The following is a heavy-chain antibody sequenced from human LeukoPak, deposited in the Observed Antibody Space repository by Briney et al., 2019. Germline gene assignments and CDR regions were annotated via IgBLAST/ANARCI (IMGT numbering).Heavy chain of an antibody. J-gene: IGHJ6*03. CDR2: ISSSSSTI. CDR3: KGSSWYNYYYMDV. Sequence: GGSLRLSCAASGFTFSNYAMNWVRQAPGKGLEWVPYISSSSSTIYYADSMKGRFTISRDNAKNSLYLQMNSLRDEDTAVYYCKGSSWYNYYYMDVWGKGTTVTVS. V-gene: IGHV3-48*02. D-gene: IGHD6-13*01. CDR1: GFTFSNYA.